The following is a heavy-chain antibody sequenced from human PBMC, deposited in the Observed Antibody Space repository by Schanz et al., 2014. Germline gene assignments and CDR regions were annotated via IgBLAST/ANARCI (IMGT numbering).Heavy chain of an antibody. CDR1: GYTFTGHY. V-gene: IGHV1-2*06. Sequence: QVQLVQSGAEVKEPGASVMVSCKASGYTFTGHYIQWVRQAPGQGLEWMGRINPGPGGTTYAQSFRGRVTMTRDTSITTAYMDLSGLTSDDTAVYFCARDVGRPGHFWYFDLWGRGTLVTVSS. CDR2: INPGPGGT. CDR3: ARDVGRPGHFWYFDL. D-gene: IGHD1-1*01. J-gene: IGHJ2*01.